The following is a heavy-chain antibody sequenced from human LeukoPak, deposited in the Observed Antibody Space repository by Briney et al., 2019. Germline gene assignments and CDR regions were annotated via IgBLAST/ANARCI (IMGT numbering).Heavy chain of an antibody. Sequence: YHALDSVKGRFTISRDNSKNSLYLQMNSLRSEDTALHYCAKTSTGIPLVGRGFQHWGKGTLVTASS. D-gene: IGHD2-21*01. V-gene: IGHV3-43*01. CDR3: AKTSTGIPLVGRGFQH. J-gene: IGHJ1*01.